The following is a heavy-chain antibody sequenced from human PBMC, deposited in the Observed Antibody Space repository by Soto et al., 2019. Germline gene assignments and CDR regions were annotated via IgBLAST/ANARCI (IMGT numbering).Heavy chain of an antibody. Sequence: GGSLRLSCAASGFTFSNYAMSWVHQAPGKGLEWVSVISDSGDKTYHADSVKGRFTISRDNSKNTLFLQINSLRAEDTAVYYCAKTYRREQQPLQYNWFDPWGQGTLVTVSS. V-gene: IGHV3-23*01. CDR1: GFTFSNYA. J-gene: IGHJ5*02. CDR2: ISDSGDKT. CDR3: AKTYRREQQPLQYNWFDP. D-gene: IGHD6-13*01.